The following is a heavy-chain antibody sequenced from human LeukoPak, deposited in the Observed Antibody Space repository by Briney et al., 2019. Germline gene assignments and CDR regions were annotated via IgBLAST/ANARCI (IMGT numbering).Heavy chain of an antibody. CDR2: INTNTGNP. CDR3: PREIPSDAFAI. J-gene: IGHJ3*02. V-gene: IGHV7-4-1*02. Sequence: ASVKVSCKASGYTFTNYAMNWVRQAPGQGLEWMGWINTNTGNPTYAQGFTSRFVFSWDTSVSTSYLQLSSRMSEDTAVYYCPREIPSDAFAIWGQGTMVTVSS. D-gene: IGHD2-2*01. CDR1: GYTFTNYA.